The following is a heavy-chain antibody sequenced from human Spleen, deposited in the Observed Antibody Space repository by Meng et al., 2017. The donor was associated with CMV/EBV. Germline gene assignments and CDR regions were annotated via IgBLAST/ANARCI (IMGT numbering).Heavy chain of an antibody. D-gene: IGHD2-2*01. CDR3: ARAFGCSSSTCYGYVFDI. CDR2: INPNSGDT. V-gene: IGHV1-2*02. Sequence: ASVKVSCKASGYTFTGYYIHWVRRAPGQGLEWMGRINPNSGDTNYAQKFQGRVTMTRDTSISTVYMELSRLRSDDTAIYYCARAFGCSSSTCYGYVFDIWGQGTVVTVSS. J-gene: IGHJ3*02. CDR1: GYTFTGYY.